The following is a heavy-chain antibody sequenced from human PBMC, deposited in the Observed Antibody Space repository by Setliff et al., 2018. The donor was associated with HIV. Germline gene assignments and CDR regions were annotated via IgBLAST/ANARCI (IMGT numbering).Heavy chain of an antibody. V-gene: IGHV4-30-4*01. Sequence: LSLTCAVSGASFVGDNHWSWIRQTPERGLEWIAYFMYTDIHYVNYLNYRNPSLASRLSISVDKSKNQFSLTLSSVTAADTAVYYCARDYSPTFYYYDSSGTFDYWGQGTLVTVSS. CDR2: FMYTDIHYVNYLN. CDR3: ARDYSPTFYYYDSSGTFDY. J-gene: IGHJ4*02. CDR1: GASFVGDNH. D-gene: IGHD3-22*01.